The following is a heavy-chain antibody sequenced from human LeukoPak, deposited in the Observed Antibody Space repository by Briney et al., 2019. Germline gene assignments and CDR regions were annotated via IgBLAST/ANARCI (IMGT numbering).Heavy chain of an antibody. D-gene: IGHD2-15*01. J-gene: IGHJ6*02. Sequence: PSETLSLTCAVYGGSFSGYYWSWIRQPPGKGLEWIGEINHSGSTNYNPSLKSRVTISVDTSKNQFSLKLSSVTAADTAVYYCARDRWYYYGMDVWGRGTTVTVSS. CDR2: INHSGST. CDR1: GGSFSGYY. V-gene: IGHV4-34*01. CDR3: ARDRWYYYGMDV.